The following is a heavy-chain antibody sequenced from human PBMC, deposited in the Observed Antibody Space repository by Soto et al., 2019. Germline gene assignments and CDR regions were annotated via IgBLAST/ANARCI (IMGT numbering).Heavy chain of an antibody. CDR1: GFTFSSYS. V-gene: IGHV3-48*02. CDR2: ISSSSSTI. CDR3: AGWYYYDSSGYFSFDI. Sequence: GGSLRLSCAASGFTFSSYSMNWVRQAPGKGLEWVSYISSSSSTIYYADSVKGRFTISRDNAKNSLYLQMNSLRDEDTAVYYCAGWYYYDSSGYFSFDIWGQGTMVTV. J-gene: IGHJ3*02. D-gene: IGHD3-22*01.